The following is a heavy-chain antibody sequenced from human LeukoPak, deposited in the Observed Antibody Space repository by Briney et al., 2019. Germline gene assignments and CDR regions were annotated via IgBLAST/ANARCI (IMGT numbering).Heavy chain of an antibody. V-gene: IGHV3-21*01. Sequence: GGSLRLSCAASGFTFSSYSMNWVRQAPGKGLEWVSSISSSSSYIYYADSVKGRFTISRDNAKNSLYLQMNSLRAEDTAVYYCARGGYDSQSYYYYYMDVWGKGTTVTVSS. J-gene: IGHJ6*03. CDR2: ISSSSSYI. D-gene: IGHD5-12*01. CDR3: ARGGYDSQSYYYYYMDV. CDR1: GFTFSSYS.